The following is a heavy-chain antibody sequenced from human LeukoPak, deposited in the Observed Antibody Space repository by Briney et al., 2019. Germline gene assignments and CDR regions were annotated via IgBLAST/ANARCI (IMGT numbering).Heavy chain of an antibody. CDR1: GFTFSSYW. Sequence: PGGSLRLSCAASGFTFSSYWMSWVRQAPGKGLEWAANIKQDGSEKYYVDSVKGRFTISRDNAKNSLYLQMISLRAEDTAEYYCARVGGRYSPLGYWGQGTLVTVSS. CDR3: ARVGGRYSPLGY. CDR2: IKQDGSEK. J-gene: IGHJ4*02. D-gene: IGHD3-16*02. V-gene: IGHV3-7*01.